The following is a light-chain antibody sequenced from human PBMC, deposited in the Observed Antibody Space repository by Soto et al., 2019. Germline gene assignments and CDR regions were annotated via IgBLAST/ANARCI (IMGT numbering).Light chain of an antibody. CDR2: AAS. V-gene: IGKV3-15*01. J-gene: IGKJ4*01. CDR1: QSVYSN. Sequence: EIVMTQSPATLSVSPGERATLSCRASQSVYSNLAWYQHKPGQAPNLLIYAASTRATGIPARFSGSGSGTEVSLTISSLQSEDFAVYYCQQYNRWPLTFGEGTKVEIK. CDR3: QQYNRWPLT.